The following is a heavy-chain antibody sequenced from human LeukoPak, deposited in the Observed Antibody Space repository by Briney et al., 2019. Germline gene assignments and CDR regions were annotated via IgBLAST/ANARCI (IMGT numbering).Heavy chain of an antibody. J-gene: IGHJ4*02. CDR1: GFTFSSYW. CDR2: IKQDGSEK. D-gene: IGHD3-22*01. Sequence: PGGSLRLSCAASGFTFSSYWMSWVRQAPGKGLEWVANIKQDGSEKYYVDSVRGRFTISRDNAKNSLYLQMNSLGAEDTAVYYCARGPQYYYDSSGSRNFDYWGQGTLVTVSS. CDR3: ARGPQYYYDSSGSRNFDY. V-gene: IGHV3-7*01.